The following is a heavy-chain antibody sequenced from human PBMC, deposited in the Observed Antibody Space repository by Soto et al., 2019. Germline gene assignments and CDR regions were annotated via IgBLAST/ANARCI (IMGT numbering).Heavy chain of an antibody. CDR1: GYSFTTYW. CDR2: TDPRDSYT. CDR3: AREKSDLELFNWLDP. Sequence: DVQLAQSGAEVKKPGESLRITCEASGYSFTTYWISWVRQIPGKGLQWMGATDPRDSYTKYSPSFQGHVTISVDKSISTAYLQWNSLKASDTAIYYCAREKSDLELFNWLDPWGQGTLVTVSS. V-gene: IGHV5-10-1*03. J-gene: IGHJ5*02. D-gene: IGHD1-7*01.